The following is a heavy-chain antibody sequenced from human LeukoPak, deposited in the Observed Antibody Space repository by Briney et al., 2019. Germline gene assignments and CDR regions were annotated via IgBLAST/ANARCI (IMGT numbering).Heavy chain of an antibody. J-gene: IGHJ5*02. CDR3: ARLPTGYPNWFDP. D-gene: IGHD3-9*01. Sequence: SETLSLTCTVSGGSIRSSYYYWGWIRQPPGKGLGWIGSIYDSGSTYYNPSLKSRVTISVDTSKNQFSLKLNSVTAADTAVYYCARLPTGYPNWFDPWGQGSLVTVSS. V-gene: IGHV4-39*01. CDR2: IYDSGST. CDR1: GGSIRSSYYY.